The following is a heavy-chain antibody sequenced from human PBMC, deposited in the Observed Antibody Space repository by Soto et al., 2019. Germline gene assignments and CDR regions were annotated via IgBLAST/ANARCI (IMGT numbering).Heavy chain of an antibody. Sequence: GGSLRLSCTASGFTFGDYAMSWFRQAPGKGLEWVGFIRSKAYGGTTEYAASVKGRFTISRDDSKSIAYLQMNSLKTEDTAVYYCTRGITFGGVIVIPVFDYWGQGTLVTVSS. CDR3: TRGITFGGVIVIPVFDY. J-gene: IGHJ4*02. D-gene: IGHD3-16*02. V-gene: IGHV3-49*03. CDR1: GFTFGDYA. CDR2: IRSKAYGGTT.